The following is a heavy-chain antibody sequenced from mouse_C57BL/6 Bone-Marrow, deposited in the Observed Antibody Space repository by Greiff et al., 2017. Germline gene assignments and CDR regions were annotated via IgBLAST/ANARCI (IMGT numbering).Heavy chain of an antibody. Sequence: EVHLVESGGDLVKPGGSLKLSCAASGFTFSSYGMSWVRPTPDKRLEWVATISSGGSSTYYPDSVKGRFTISRDNAKHTLYLQMRSLKSEDTAMYYCARQSYYDYDYTMDYGGQGTSGTVSS. CDR1: GFTFSSYG. D-gene: IGHD2-4*01. CDR3: ARQSYYDYDYTMDY. J-gene: IGHJ4*01. CDR2: ISSGGSST. V-gene: IGHV5-6*01.